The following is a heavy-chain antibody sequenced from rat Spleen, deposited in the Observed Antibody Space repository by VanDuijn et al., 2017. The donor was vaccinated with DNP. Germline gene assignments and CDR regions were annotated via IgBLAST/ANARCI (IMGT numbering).Heavy chain of an antibody. V-gene: IGHV3-1*01. Sequence: VQLQESGPGLVKPSQSLSLTCSVTGYSITTNYRWHWIRKFPGNKLEWMGYISYSGSTSYNPSLKSRISITRDTSKNQFFLHLNSVTTEDTATYYCARWSDYFDYWGQGVMVTVSS. CDR2: ISYSGST. CDR3: ARWSDYFDY. CDR1: GYSITTNY. J-gene: IGHJ2*01.